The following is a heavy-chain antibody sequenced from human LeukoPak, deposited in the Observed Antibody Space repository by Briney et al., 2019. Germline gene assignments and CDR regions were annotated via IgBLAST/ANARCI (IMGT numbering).Heavy chain of an antibody. J-gene: IGHJ3*02. CDR2: IIPIFGTA. D-gene: IGHD3-10*01. V-gene: IGHV1-69*01. Sequence: SVKVSCKASGGTFSSYAISWVRQAPGQGLEWMGGIIPIFGTASYAQKFQGRVTITADESTSTAYMELSSLRSEDTAVYYCARCPVTMVRGVIIVDAFDIWGQGTMVTVSS. CDR3: ARCPVTMVRGVIIVDAFDI. CDR1: GGTFSSYA.